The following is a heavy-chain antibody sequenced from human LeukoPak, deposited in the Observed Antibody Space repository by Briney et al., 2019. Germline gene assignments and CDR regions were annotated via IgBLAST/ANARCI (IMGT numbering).Heavy chain of an antibody. CDR1: GGSISSGGYS. D-gene: IGHD3-3*01. CDR2: IYHSGST. Sequence: SQTLSLTCAVSGGSISSGGYSWSWIRQPPGKGLEWIGYIYHSGSTNYNPSLKSRVTISVDTSKNQFSLKLSSVTAADTAVYYCARVGYDFWSGYQNWFDPWGQGTLVTVSS. V-gene: IGHV4-30-2*01. J-gene: IGHJ5*02. CDR3: ARVGYDFWSGYQNWFDP.